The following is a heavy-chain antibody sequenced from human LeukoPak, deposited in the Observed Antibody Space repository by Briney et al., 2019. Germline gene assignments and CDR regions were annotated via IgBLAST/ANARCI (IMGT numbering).Heavy chain of an antibody. CDR2: IYYSGST. V-gene: IGHV4-39*01. CDR1: GGSISSSSYY. D-gene: IGHD5-24*01. CDR3: ARLRLVEMATIGTPETTERFDY. Sequence: PSETLSLTCTVSGGSISSSSYYWGWIRQPPGKGLEWIGSIYYSGSTYYNPSLKSRVTISVDTSKNQFSLKLSSVTAADTAVYYCARLRLVEMATIGTPETTERFDYWGQGTLVTVSS. J-gene: IGHJ4*02.